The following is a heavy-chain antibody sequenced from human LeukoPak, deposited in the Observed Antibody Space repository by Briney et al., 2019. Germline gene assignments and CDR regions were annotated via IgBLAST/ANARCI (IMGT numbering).Heavy chain of an antibody. V-gene: IGHV4-34*01. Sequence: PSETLSLTCAVYGGSFSGYYWSWIRQPPGKGLEWIGEINHSGSTNYNPSLKSRVTISVDTSKNQFSLKLSSVTAADTAVYYCARWEAGSYYDFDYWGQGTLVNVS. D-gene: IGHD1-26*01. J-gene: IGHJ4*02. CDR1: GGSFSGYY. CDR3: ARWEAGSYYDFDY. CDR2: INHSGST.